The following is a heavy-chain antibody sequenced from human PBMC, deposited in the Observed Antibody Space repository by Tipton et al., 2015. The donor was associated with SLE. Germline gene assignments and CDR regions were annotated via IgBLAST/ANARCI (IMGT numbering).Heavy chain of an antibody. CDR1: GYTFTSYY. D-gene: IGHD1-26*01. CDR2: INPGSGTT. J-gene: IGHJ6*02. V-gene: IGHV1-46*01. Sequence: QSGAEVKKPGASVKVSCKASGYTFTSYYMHWVRQAPGQGLEWMGIINPGSGTTTYAQSFQGRVTITRDTSASTAYMELSSLRSEDTAVYYCARRGAGYGMDVWGQGTTVTVSS. CDR3: ARRGAGYGMDV.